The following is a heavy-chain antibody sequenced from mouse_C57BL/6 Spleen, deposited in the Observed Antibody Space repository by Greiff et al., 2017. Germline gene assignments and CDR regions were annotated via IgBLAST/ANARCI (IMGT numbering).Heavy chain of an antibody. CDR2: IYPGDGDT. V-gene: IGHV1-82*01. J-gene: IGHJ2*01. CDR3: ASSGGGTGGDY. CDR1: GYAFSSSW. Sequence: VQLQESGPELVKPGASVKISCTASGYAFSSSWMNWVKQRPGKGLEWIGRIYPGDGDTNDNGKFKGKATLTADKSSSTTYMQLSSLTSEDSAVYFCASSGGGTGGDYWGQGTTLTVSS. D-gene: IGHD3-1*01.